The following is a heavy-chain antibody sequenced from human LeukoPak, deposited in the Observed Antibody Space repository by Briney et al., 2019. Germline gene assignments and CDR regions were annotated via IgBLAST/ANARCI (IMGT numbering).Heavy chain of an antibody. CDR1: GFTFSSYA. CDR2: ISYDGSNK. J-gene: IGHJ4*02. D-gene: IGHD5-12*01. CDR3: ARYLNRRDGLRGGYDFFDY. V-gene: IGHV3-30*01. Sequence: GGSLRLSCAASGFTFSSYAMHWVRQAPGKGLEWVAVISYDGSNKYYADSVKGRFTISRDNSKNTLYLQMNSLRAEDTAVYYCARYLNRRDGLRGGYDFFDYWGQGTLVTVSS.